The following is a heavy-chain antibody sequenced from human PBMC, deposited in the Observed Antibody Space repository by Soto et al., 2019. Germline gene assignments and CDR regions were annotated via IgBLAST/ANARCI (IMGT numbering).Heavy chain of an antibody. CDR2: ISWDGGST. D-gene: IGHD3-16*02. Sequence: DVQLVESGGVVVQPGGSLRLSCAASGFTFDDYTMHWVRQAPGKGLEWVSLISWDGGSTYYADSVKGRFTISRDNSKNSLYLQMNSLRTEDTALYYCAKAGDYDYVWGSYRLDYWGQGTLVTVSS. J-gene: IGHJ4*02. CDR1: GFTFDDYT. V-gene: IGHV3-43*01. CDR3: AKAGDYDYVWGSYRLDY.